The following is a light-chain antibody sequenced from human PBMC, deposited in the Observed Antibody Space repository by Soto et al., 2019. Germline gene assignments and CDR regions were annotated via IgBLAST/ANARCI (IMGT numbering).Light chain of an antibody. V-gene: IGLV2-11*01. CDR3: CSYAGSYVV. Sequence: QSALTQPRSVSGSPGQSITISCTGTRSDVGGYNYVSWYQQHPGKAPKLMIYDVSKRPSGVPDRFSGSKSGNTASLTISGLQAEDEADYYCCSYAGSYVVFGGWTKLTVL. CDR1: RSDVGGYNY. J-gene: IGLJ2*01. CDR2: DVS.